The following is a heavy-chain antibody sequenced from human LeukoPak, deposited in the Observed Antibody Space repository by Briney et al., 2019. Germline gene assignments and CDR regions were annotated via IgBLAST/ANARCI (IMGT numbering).Heavy chain of an antibody. CDR2: ISGDGSVT. D-gene: IGHD6-6*01. CDR1: GFTLRNYW. J-gene: IGHJ4*01. V-gene: IGHV3-74*01. CDR3: ARYSSSSGGASYYLDY. Sequence: GGSLRLSCTASGFTLRNYWMHWVRQVPGKRLVWVSRISGDGSVTNYADSVQGRLTISRDNAKNILYLQINNLRSEDTAVYYCARYSSSSGGASYYLDYWGHGTLVTVPS.